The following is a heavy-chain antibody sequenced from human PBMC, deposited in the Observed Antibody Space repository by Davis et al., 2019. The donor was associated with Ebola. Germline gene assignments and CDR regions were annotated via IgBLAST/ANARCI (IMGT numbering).Heavy chain of an antibody. CDR1: GRSFSGYY. Sequence: PSETLSLTCAVYGRSFSGYYWSWIRQPPGKGLEWIGDINYSGGINYNPSLKSRVTISLDTSRNQFSLKLSSVTAADTAVYYCASLLTGTSYWGQGTLVTVSS. J-gene: IGHJ4*02. V-gene: IGHV4-34*01. CDR2: INYSGGI. D-gene: IGHD4-17*01. CDR3: ASLLTGTSY.